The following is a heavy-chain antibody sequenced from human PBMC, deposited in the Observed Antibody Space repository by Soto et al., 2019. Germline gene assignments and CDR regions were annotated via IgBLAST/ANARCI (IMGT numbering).Heavy chain of an antibody. J-gene: IGHJ4*02. V-gene: IGHV3-30-3*01. Sequence: GGSLRLSCAASGFTFNSFGMHWVRQAPGEGLEWVAVISYDGTNTYYADSVKGRFTISRDNAKNTLYLQMNGLRPEDTAVYYCARPPAPFKFLSYFDSWGQGTLVTVSS. CDR1: GFTFNSFG. D-gene: IGHD2-2*01. CDR2: ISYDGTNT. CDR3: ARPPAPFKFLSYFDS.